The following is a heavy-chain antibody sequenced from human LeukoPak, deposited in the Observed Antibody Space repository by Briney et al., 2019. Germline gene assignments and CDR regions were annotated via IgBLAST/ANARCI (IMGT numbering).Heavy chain of an antibody. CDR1: GFTFSSYW. Sequence: GGSLRLSCAASGFTFSSYWMHWVRQAPGKGLVWVSRINSDGSSTSYADSVKGRFTISRDNAKNTLCLQMNSLRAEDTAVYYCAREGGADWAFDIWGQGTMVTVSS. CDR3: AREGGADWAFDI. J-gene: IGHJ3*02. V-gene: IGHV3-74*01. CDR2: INSDGSST. D-gene: IGHD1-26*01.